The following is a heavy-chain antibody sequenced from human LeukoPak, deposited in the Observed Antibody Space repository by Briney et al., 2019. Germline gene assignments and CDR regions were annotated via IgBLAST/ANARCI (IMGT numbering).Heavy chain of an antibody. J-gene: IGHJ6*03. D-gene: IGHD2/OR15-2a*01. CDR1: GFTFSSYG. V-gene: IGHV3-30*02. Sequence: GGSLRLSCAASGFTFSSYGVHWVRQAPGKGLEWVAFIRYDGSNKYYADSVKGRFTISRDNSKNTLYLQMNSLRAEDTAVYYCEKDVQNLFYYYYYMDVWGKGTKVTVSS. CDR2: IRYDGSNK. CDR3: EKDVQNLFYYYYYMDV.